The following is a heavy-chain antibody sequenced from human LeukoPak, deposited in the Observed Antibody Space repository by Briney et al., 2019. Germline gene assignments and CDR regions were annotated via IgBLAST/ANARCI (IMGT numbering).Heavy chain of an antibody. Sequence: GGSLRLSCAASGFTFSSYWMHWVRQAPGKGLEWVGHIKSKTDGGTTDYAAPVKGRFTISRDDSKDTLYLQMNSLKTEDTAVYYCTTDRYCTSTTCVDYWGQGTLVTVSS. V-gene: IGHV3-15*01. J-gene: IGHJ4*02. CDR2: IKSKTDGGTT. D-gene: IGHD2-2*01. CDR1: GFTFSSYW. CDR3: TTDRYCTSTTCVDY.